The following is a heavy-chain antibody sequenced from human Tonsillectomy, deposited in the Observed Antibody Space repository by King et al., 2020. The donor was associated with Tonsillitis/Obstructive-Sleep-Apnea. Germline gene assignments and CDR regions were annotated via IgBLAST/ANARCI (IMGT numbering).Heavy chain of an antibody. Sequence: VQLVESGGGLVKPGGSLRLSCAASRFTFSDYYMSWIRQAPGKGLEWVSYISISGTTIYYADSVKGRFTTARDNAKNSLYLQMNSLRAEDTAVYYCARDWSYYYGSGSSGWFDPWGQGTLVTVSS. J-gene: IGHJ5*02. V-gene: IGHV3-11*01. CDR1: RFTFSDYY. CDR3: ARDWSYYYGSGSSGWFDP. D-gene: IGHD3-10*01. CDR2: ISISGTTI.